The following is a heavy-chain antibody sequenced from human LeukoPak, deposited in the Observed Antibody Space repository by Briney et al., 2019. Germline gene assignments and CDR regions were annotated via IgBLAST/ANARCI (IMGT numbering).Heavy chain of an antibody. CDR3: AKAANWNDRHNYNYYYGMDV. CDR2: VSGSGRST. CDR1: GFTFSAIA. V-gene: IGHV3-23*01. D-gene: IGHD1-20*01. J-gene: IGHJ6*02. Sequence: PGGSLRLSCAASGFTFSAIAMSWVRQAPGKGLEWVSAVSGSGRSTFFADSLKSRFTISRDNSKNTLYLQMNSLRAEDTALYYCAKAANWNDRHNYNYYYGMDVWGQGTTVTVSS.